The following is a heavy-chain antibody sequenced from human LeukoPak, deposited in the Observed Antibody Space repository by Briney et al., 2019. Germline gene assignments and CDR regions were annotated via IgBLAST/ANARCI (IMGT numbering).Heavy chain of an antibody. Sequence: GGSLRLSCAASGFIFRNYDMNWVRQAPGKGLEWVSSISSSSSYIYYADSLKGRFTISRDNAKNSLYLQMNSLRAEDTAVYYCARASYYGSGSYWYYFDSWGQGALVTVSS. CDR1: GFIFRNYD. J-gene: IGHJ4*02. V-gene: IGHV3-21*01. CDR2: ISSSSSYI. CDR3: ARASYYGSGSYWYYFDS. D-gene: IGHD3-10*01.